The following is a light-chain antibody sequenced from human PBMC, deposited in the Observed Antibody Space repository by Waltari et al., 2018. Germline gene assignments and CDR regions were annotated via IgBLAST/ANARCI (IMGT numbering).Light chain of an antibody. CDR2: GAS. J-gene: IGKJ1*01. Sequence: EVVMTQSPATLSVSPGERATLSCRASQGVGSNLAWYQQKPGQAPRLLIYGASTRATGIPVRFSGSGSGREFTLTISSLQSEDCAIYCCQQYNNWPETFGQGTKVDIK. V-gene: IGKV3-15*01. CDR3: QQYNNWPET. CDR1: QGVGSN.